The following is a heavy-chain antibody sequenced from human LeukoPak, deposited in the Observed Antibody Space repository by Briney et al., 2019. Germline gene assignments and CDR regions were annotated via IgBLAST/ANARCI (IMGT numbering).Heavy chain of an antibody. V-gene: IGHV4-61*02. J-gene: IGHJ3*02. CDR2: ISNSGIST. D-gene: IGHD3-22*01. CDR3: ARGLTFDSSGYYSSGAFDI. Sequence: PSETLSLTCHVSGDSIPSGTYYWSWIRQAAGKGLEWIGRISNSGISTNYNPSLKSRVTISVDTSKNQFSLKLSSVTAADTAVYYCARGLTFDSSGYYSSGAFDIWGQGTMVTVSS. CDR1: GDSIPSGTYY.